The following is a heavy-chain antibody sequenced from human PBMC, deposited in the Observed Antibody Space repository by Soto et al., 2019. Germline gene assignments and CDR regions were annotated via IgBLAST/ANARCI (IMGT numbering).Heavy chain of an antibody. CDR1: GFTVSSNY. J-gene: IGHJ4*02. V-gene: IGHV3-66*01. CDR2: FYSGNGT. Sequence: GGSLRLSCAASGFTVSSNYMSWVRQVPGKGLQWVSVFYSGNGTYYADSVKGRFTISIDNSKNTMFLQMNSLRAEDTAVYYCAKVSWEIDFWGQGTLVTVSS. CDR3: AKVSWEIDF. D-gene: IGHD1-26*01.